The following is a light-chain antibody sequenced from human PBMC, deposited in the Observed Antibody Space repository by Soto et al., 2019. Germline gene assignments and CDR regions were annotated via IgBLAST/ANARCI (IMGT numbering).Light chain of an antibody. CDR2: GAS. J-gene: IGKJ3*01. CDR1: QSVASN. Sequence: EIVMTQSPASLSVSPGERATLSCRASQSVASNLAWYQQKPGQAPRLLIYGASTRATGIPARFSGSGSGTEFTLPISSLQSEDFAVYYCQQYINWQADSFGPGTKVDIK. CDR3: QQYINWQADS. V-gene: IGKV3-15*01.